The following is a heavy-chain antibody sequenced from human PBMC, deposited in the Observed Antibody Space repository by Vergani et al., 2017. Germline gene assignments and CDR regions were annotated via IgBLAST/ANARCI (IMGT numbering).Heavy chain of an antibody. J-gene: IGHJ6*02. CDR2: IKSKTDGGTT. Sequence: EVQLLESGGGLVQPGGSLRLSCAASGFTFSNAWMSWVRQAPGKGLEWVGRIKSKTDGGTTDYAAPVKGRFTISRDDSKNTLYLQMNSLKTEDTAVYYCARDPSRLWFGEFFGGMDVWGQGTTVTVSS. D-gene: IGHD3-10*01. V-gene: IGHV3-15*01. CDR1: GFTFSNAW. CDR3: ARDPSRLWFGEFFGGMDV.